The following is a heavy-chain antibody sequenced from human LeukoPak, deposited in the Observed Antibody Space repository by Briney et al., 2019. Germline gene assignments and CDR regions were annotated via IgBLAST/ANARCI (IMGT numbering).Heavy chain of an antibody. D-gene: IGHD5-18*01. CDR2: IYYSGST. CDR3: ARDRYNYSYYYFMDV. Sequence: SETLSLTCTVSGGSISSYYWSWIRQPPGKGLEWIGYIYYSGSTNYNPSLKSRVTISVDTSKNQFFLKLSSVTAADTAVYYCARDRYNYSYYYFMDVWGKGTTVTVSS. V-gene: IGHV4-59*01. J-gene: IGHJ6*03. CDR1: GGSISSYY.